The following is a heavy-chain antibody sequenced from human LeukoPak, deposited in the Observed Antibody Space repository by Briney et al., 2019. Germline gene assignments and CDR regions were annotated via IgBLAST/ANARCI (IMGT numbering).Heavy chain of an antibody. J-gene: IGHJ6*03. Sequence: GGSLRLSCAASGFTFSSYSMNWVRQAPGKGLEWISSISSSSSYIYYADSVKGRFTISRDNAKNSLYLQMNSLRAEDTAVYYCARDISSSYYYYMDVWGKGTTVTVSS. CDR3: ARDISSSYYYYMDV. CDR2: ISSSSSYI. CDR1: GFTFSSYS. V-gene: IGHV3-21*01. D-gene: IGHD6-6*01.